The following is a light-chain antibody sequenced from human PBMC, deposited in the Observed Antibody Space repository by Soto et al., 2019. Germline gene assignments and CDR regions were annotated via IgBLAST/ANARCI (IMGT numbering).Light chain of an antibody. Sequence: PSSLSASVGDRVTITCRASQSTSSYLAWYQQEPGKAPKLLIYQASSLENGVPSRFSGSGSGTEFSLTISSLQTDEFAYYYGQQSSSHCTFGQPTKVDI. CDR1: QSTSSY. CDR3: QQSSSHCT. V-gene: IGKV1-5*03. J-gene: IGKJ1*01. CDR2: QAS.